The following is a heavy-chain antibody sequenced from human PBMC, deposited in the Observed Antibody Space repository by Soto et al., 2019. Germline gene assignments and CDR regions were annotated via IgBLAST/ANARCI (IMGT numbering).Heavy chain of an antibody. CDR3: AREEGFRITMDRGRWFDP. D-gene: IGHD3-10*01. CDR1: GYTFTGYY. Sequence: ASVKVSCKASGYTFTGYYLHWVRQAPGQGLEWMGWVNPISGDTNYAQKFQDRVIMTRDRSITTVHMELSRLRSDDTAVYYCAREEGFRITMDRGRWFDPWGQGTLVTVSS. CDR2: VNPISGDT. J-gene: IGHJ5*02. V-gene: IGHV1-2*02.